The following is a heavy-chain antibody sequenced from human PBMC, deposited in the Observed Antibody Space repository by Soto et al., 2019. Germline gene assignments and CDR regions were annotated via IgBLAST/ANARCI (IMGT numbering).Heavy chain of an antibody. CDR1: GGSISSYY. CDR2: IYYSGST. D-gene: IGHD5-18*01. Sequence: PSETLSLTYTVSGGSISSYYWRWIRQPPGKGLEWIGYIYYSGSTYYNPSLKSRVTISVDTSKNQFSLKLSSVTAADMAVYYCARRYGSFFDYWGQGTLVTVSS. CDR3: ARRYGSFFDY. J-gene: IGHJ4*02. V-gene: IGHV4-59*08.